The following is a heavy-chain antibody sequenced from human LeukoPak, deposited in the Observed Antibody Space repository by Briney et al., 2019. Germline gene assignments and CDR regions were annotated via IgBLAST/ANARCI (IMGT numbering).Heavy chain of an antibody. CDR1: GGSFSGYY. V-gene: IGHV4-34*01. CDR2: INHSGST. CDR3: ARDMEGYCSSTSCPPGDY. D-gene: IGHD2-2*01. J-gene: IGHJ4*02. Sequence: SETLSLTCAVYGGSFSGYYWSWIRQPPGKGLEWIGEINHSGSTNYNPSLKSRVTISVDTSKNQFSLKLSSVTAADTAVYYCARDMEGYCSSTSCPPGDYWGQGTLVTVSS.